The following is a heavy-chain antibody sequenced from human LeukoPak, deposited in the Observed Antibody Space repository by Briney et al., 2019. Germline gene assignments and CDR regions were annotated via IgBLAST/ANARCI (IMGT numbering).Heavy chain of an antibody. CDR3: ASAIAVAGTGFDY. D-gene: IGHD6-19*01. J-gene: IGHJ4*02. V-gene: IGHV3-30*03. CDR2: ISYDGSNK. CDR1: GFTFSSYG. Sequence: GGSLRLSCAAFGFTFSSYGMHWVRQAPGKGLEWVAVISYDGSNKYYADSVKGRFTISRDNSKNTLYLQMNSLRAEDTAVYYCASAIAVAGTGFDYWGQGTLVTVSS.